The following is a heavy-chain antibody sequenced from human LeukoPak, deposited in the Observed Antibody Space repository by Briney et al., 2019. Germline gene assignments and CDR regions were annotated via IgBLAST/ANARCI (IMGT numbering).Heavy chain of an antibody. CDR3: AHDRVGTGFDP. D-gene: IGHD4-23*01. Sequence: SGPTLGNPSETFTLTCTLYGLQLGPTGVGVTWVRQPPGKALEWLALFYWNDDKHYSRSLKTRLTITKDTSKNQVVLTMTNMDPVDTATYYCAHDRVGTGFDPWGQGTLVTVSS. CDR2: FYWNDDK. CDR1: GLQLGPTGVG. J-gene: IGHJ5*02. V-gene: IGHV2-5*01.